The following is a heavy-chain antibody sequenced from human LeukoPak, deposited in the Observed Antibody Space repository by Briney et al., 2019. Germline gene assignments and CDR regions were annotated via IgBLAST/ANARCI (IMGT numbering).Heavy chain of an antibody. CDR2: ISYSCGNT. D-gene: IGHD3/OR15-3a*01. CDR3: AKRGVVIRVILVGFHKEAYYFES. Sequence: GRSLRLSCAVSGITLSNYGMSWVRQAPGKGREGVAGISYSCGNTKYADSVKGRFTISRDNPKNTLYVHMNSLRAEDTAVYFCAKRGVVIRVILVGFHKEAYYFESWGQGALVTVSS. J-gene: IGHJ4*02. CDR1: GITLSNYG. V-gene: IGHV3-23*01.